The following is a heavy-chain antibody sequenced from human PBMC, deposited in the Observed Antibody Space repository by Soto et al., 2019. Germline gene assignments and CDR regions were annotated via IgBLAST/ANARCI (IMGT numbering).Heavy chain of an antibody. CDR3: AKAGYGSIWYSDY. CDR2: IGGSGAGT. Sequence: EVQLLESGGGLVQPGGSLRLSCAASGFSFSSYAMTWVRQAPGKGLEWVSTIGGSGAGTYYADSVKGRFTISRDNSKSTLWLQMNSLRAHDTAVYYCAKAGYGSIWYSDYWGQGTLVTVSS. D-gene: IGHD6-13*01. CDR1: GFSFSSYA. J-gene: IGHJ4*02. V-gene: IGHV3-23*01.